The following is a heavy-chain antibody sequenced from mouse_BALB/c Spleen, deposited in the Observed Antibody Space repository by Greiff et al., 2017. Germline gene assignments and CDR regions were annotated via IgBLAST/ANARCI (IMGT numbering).Heavy chain of an antibody. CDR2: IYPGSGNT. V-gene: IGHV1-63*01. D-gene: IGHD2-4*01. CDR3: ARGGYDYDVWYYAMDY. Sequence: QVQLQQSGAELVRPGTSVKISCKASGYAFTNYWLGWVKQRPGHGLEWIGDIYPGSGNTYYNEKFKGKATLTADKSSSTAYMQLSSLTSEDSAVYFCARGGYDYDVWYYAMDYWGQGTSVTVSS. CDR1: GYAFTNYW. J-gene: IGHJ4*01.